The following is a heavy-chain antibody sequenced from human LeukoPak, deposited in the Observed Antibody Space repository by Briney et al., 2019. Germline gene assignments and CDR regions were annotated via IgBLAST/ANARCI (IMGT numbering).Heavy chain of an antibody. CDR1: GYTFTNYY. CDR3: TKVGQLVFNF. CDR2: INPGDGST. V-gene: IGHV1-46*03. D-gene: IGHD6-6*01. J-gene: IGHJ4*02. Sequence: ASVKVSCKTSGYTFTNYYLHWVRQAPGQGLEWMGIINPGDGSTNYARKFQGRVTMTRDTSASTVYMEVSSLTYEDTAVYYCTKVGQLVFNFWGQGTLVTVSS.